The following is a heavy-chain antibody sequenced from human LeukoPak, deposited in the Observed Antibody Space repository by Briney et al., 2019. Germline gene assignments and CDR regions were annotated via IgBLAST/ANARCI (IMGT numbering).Heavy chain of an antibody. CDR1: GGTFSSYA. Sequence: SVKVSCKASGGTFSSYAISWVRQAPGQGLEWMGGIIPIYGSVNYAHKFQGRVTITAEESERTAYMERSSMRSECKAVYCWSRTMRCGELFGRYHAFDTSGEGKIGTVSS. CDR3: SRTMRCGELFGRYHAFDT. J-gene: IGHJ3*02. D-gene: IGHD3-10*01. V-gene: IGHV1-69*01. CDR2: IIPIYGSV.